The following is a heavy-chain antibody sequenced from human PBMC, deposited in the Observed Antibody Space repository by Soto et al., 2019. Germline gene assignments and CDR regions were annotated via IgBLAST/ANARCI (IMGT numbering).Heavy chain of an antibody. CDR2: INPSGGST. CDR1: GYTFTSYY. Sequence: QVQLVQSGAEVKKPGASVKVSCKASGYTFTSYYMHWVRQAPGQGLEWMGIINPSGGSTSYAQKFQGRVTMTRDTSTGTVYMELSSLRSEDTAVYYCARDTVTPPVWFDPWGQGTLVTVSS. D-gene: IGHD4-4*01. V-gene: IGHV1-46*01. CDR3: ARDTVTPPVWFDP. J-gene: IGHJ5*02.